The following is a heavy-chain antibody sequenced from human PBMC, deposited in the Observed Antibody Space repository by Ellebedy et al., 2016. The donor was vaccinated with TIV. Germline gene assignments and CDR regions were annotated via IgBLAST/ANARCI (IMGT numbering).Heavy chain of an antibody. CDR2: IYYSGST. CDR3: ARFCYYDSSGYPVDYYYGMDV. CDR1: GGSISSGGYY. V-gene: IGHV4-31*03. D-gene: IGHD3-22*01. J-gene: IGHJ6*02. Sequence: SETLSLTXTVSGGSISSGGYYWSWIRQHPGKGLEWIGYIYYSGSTYYNPSLKSRVTISVDTSKNQFSLKLSSVTAADTAVYYCARFCYYDSSGYPVDYYYGMDVWGQGTTVTVSS.